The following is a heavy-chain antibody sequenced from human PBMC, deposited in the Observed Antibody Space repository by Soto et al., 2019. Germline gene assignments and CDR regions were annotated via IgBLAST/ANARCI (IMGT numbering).Heavy chain of an antibody. V-gene: IGHV5-51*01. Sequence: DSLKISCKGSGYSFTSYWIGWVRQMPGKGLECMGIIYPGDSDTRYSPSFQGQVTISADKSITTAYLQWSSLKASDTAMYYCARVYCSGGSCYRTGFDTWGQGTLVTVSP. CDR3: ARVYCSGGSCYRTGFDT. CDR2: IYPGDSDT. J-gene: IGHJ5*02. D-gene: IGHD2-15*01. CDR1: GYSFTSYW.